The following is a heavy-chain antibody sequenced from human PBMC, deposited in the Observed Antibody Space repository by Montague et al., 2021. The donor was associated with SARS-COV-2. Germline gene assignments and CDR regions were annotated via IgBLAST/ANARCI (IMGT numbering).Heavy chain of an antibody. CDR2: IYHHGST. D-gene: IGHD4-23*01. Sequence: SETLSLTCTVSGGSISSYYWTWIRQPPGKGLESIGYIYHHGSTKYNPSLTSRVTISVDTSKNQFSLKLSSVIVADTAAYYCARGGGNSADYYNYTMDAWGQGTTVTVSS. V-gene: IGHV4-59*01. CDR1: GGSISSYY. CDR3: ARGGGNSADYYNYTMDA. J-gene: IGHJ6*02.